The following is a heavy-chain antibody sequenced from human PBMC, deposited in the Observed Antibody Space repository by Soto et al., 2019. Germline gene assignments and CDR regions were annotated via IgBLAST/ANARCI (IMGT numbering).Heavy chain of an antibody. CDR3: AKDGSWDGGGGES. D-gene: IGHD3-16*01. CDR2: IIPVFRTS. J-gene: IGHJ4*02. V-gene: IGHV1-69*18. CDR1: GVTFSSYA. Sequence: QVQLVQSGAELKKPGSSVKVSCSASGVTFSSYAFTWVRQAPGQGLEWMGNIIPVFRTSNYAQGFQGRLTISEDESTNTIYMELSSLRSEDTAVYFCAKDGSWDGGGGESWGQGTLVIVSS.